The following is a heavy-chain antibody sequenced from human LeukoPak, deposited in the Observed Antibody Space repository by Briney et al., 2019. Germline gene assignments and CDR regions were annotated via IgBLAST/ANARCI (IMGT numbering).Heavy chain of an antibody. D-gene: IGHD2-15*01. Sequence: PGGSLRLSCAASGFTFSSYAMSWVRQAPGKGLEWVSAISGSGGSTYYTDSVKGRSTISRDNSKNTLYLQMNSLRAEDTAVYYCARAAHLCSGGSCYRGGLDYWGQGTLVTVSS. J-gene: IGHJ4*02. V-gene: IGHV3-23*01. CDR1: GFTFSSYA. CDR2: ISGSGGST. CDR3: ARAAHLCSGGSCYRGGLDY.